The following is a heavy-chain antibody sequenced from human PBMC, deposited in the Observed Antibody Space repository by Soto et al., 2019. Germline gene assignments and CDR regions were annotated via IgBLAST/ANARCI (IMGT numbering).Heavy chain of an antibody. CDR3: AATGGHYFGLDV. CDR1: DHTFTYYG. CDR2: ISGYNGNT. V-gene: IGHV1-18*01. J-gene: IGHJ6*04. Sequence: QVQLLQSGGAVKKPGASVKVSCTYTDHTFTYYGINWVRRTPGQGLEWMGWISGYNGNTKYAQKFQERVTRSADTSKRTAYMELRSLTSDYTAVYCYAATGGHYFGLDVWGEGTTVTVSS. D-gene: IGHD2-8*02.